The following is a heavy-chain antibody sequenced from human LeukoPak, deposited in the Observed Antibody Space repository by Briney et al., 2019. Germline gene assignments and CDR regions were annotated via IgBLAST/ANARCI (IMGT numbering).Heavy chain of an antibody. Sequence: GGSLRLSCAASAFTFSTYWMSWVRQAPGKGLEWVANIRPDGSEGYYVDSMKGRFTISRDNAKNSLYLQINSLRVEDTAVYYCARGSAWDPDYWGQGTLVTVFS. CDR1: AFTFSTYW. D-gene: IGHD3-3*01. J-gene: IGHJ4*01. CDR3: ARGSAWDPDY. CDR2: IRPDGSEG. V-gene: IGHV3-7*03.